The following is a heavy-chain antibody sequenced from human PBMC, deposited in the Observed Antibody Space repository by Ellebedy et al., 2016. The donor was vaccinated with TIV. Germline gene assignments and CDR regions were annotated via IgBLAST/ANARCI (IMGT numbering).Heavy chain of an antibody. J-gene: IGHJ4*02. CDR2: IAGSTGAT. CDR1: GVPIKSSNW. Sequence: ETLSLTXAVSGVPIKSSNWWSWVRQAPGKGLEWLSYIAGSTGATYYAGSVKGRFTISRDNAKNSLYLQMNSLREEDTAVYYCAVGWMQFWGQGTLVTVST. V-gene: IGHV3-48*02. D-gene: IGHD5-18*01. CDR3: AVGWMQF.